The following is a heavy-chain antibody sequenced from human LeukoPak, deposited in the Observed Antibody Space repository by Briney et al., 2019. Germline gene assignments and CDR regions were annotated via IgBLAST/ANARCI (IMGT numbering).Heavy chain of an antibody. V-gene: IGHV3-21*01. Sequence: KSGGSLRLSCAASGFTFSSYNMNWVRQAPGQGLEWVSSISSSSIYIHYADSVKGRFTISRDNAKNSLYLQMNSLRAEDTAVYYCARSIAAAFDYWGQGTLVTVSS. CDR3: ARSIAAAFDY. J-gene: IGHJ4*02. CDR1: GFTFSSYN. CDR2: ISSSSIYI. D-gene: IGHD6-13*01.